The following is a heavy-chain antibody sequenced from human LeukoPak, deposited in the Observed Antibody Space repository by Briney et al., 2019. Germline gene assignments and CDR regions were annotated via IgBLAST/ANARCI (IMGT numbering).Heavy chain of an antibody. D-gene: IGHD3-10*01. Sequence: GGSLRLSCAASGFTFSSYGMNWVRQDPGEGLEWVSGISGSGDSTYYADSVKGRFTISRDNSKNTVYMQMNRLRAEDTAVYYCAKVTNPYGSGSSFDYWGQGTQVTVSS. CDR1: GFTFSSYG. CDR2: ISGSGDST. J-gene: IGHJ4*02. V-gene: IGHV3-23*01. CDR3: AKVTNPYGSGSSFDY.